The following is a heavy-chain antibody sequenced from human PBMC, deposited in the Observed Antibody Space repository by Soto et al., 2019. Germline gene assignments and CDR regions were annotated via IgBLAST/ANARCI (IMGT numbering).Heavy chain of an antibody. CDR2: IIPIFGTA. CDR3: ARDPSERPEHVVNAFDI. D-gene: IGHD1-1*01. Sequence: GASVKVSCKASGGTFSSYAISWVRQAPGQGLEWMGGIIPIFGTANYAQKFQGRVTITADESTSTAYMELSSLRSEDTAVYYCARDPSERPEHVVNAFDIWGQGTMVTVSS. J-gene: IGHJ3*02. CDR1: GGTFSSYA. V-gene: IGHV1-69*13.